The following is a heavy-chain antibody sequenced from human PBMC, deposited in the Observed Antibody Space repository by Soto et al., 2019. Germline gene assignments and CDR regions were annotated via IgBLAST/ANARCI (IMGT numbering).Heavy chain of an antibody. D-gene: IGHD3-22*01. CDR2: IYYSGST. CDR1: GGSISSYY. Sequence: QVQLQESGPGLVKPSETLSLTCTVSGGSISSYYWSWIRQPPGKGLEWIWYIYYSGSTNYNPSLKGPVTLSVDTSKKRFSLKLRSVTAADTAVYYWARDWWYYDRERAFDIWGQGTMVTVSS. J-gene: IGHJ3*02. CDR3: ARDWWYYDRERAFDI. V-gene: IGHV4-59*01.